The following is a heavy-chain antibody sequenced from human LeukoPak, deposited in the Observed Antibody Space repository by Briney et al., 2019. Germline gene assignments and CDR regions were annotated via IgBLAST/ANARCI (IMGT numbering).Heavy chain of an antibody. D-gene: IGHD6-6*01. J-gene: IGHJ4*02. CDR2: MNPNSGNT. CDR3: ARGSSFRGPDDY. V-gene: IGHV1-8*01. Sequence: ASVKVSCKASGYTFTSYDINWVRQATGQGLEWMGWMNPNSGNTGYAQKFPGRVTMTRNTSISTAYMELSSLRSEDTAVYYCARGSSFRGPDDYWGQGTLVTVSS. CDR1: GYTFTSYD.